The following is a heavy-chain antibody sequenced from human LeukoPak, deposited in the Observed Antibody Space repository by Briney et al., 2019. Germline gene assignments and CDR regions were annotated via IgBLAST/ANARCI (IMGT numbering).Heavy chain of an antibody. CDR1: GFTFSTYG. V-gene: IGHV3-30*18. Sequence: GGSLRLSCAASGFTFSTYGMHWVRQAPGKGLEWVAIISYDGNKYYHGDSVKGRFTISRDNSKNMLYLQMNSLRAEDTALYFCAKETLAGFDSWGQGTLVTVSS. J-gene: IGHJ4*02. CDR2: ISYDGNKY. CDR3: AKETLAGFDS.